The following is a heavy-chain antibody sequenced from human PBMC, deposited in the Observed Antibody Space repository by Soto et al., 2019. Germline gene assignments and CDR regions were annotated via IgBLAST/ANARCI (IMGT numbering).Heavy chain of an antibody. CDR1: GFTFSSYG. CDR3: ARYTSTHYYYYGMDV. CDR2: IWYDGSNK. Sequence: QVQLVESGGGVVQPGRSLRLSCAASGFTFSSYGMHWVRQAPGKGLEWVAVIWYDGSNKYYADSVKGRFTISRDNSKNPLYLQMNSLRAEDTAVYYCARYTSTHYYYYGMDVWGQGTTVTVSS. V-gene: IGHV3-33*01. J-gene: IGHJ6*02.